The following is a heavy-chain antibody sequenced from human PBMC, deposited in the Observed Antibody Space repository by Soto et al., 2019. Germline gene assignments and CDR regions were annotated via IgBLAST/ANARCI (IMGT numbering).Heavy chain of an antibody. CDR2: IDPTDSYT. D-gene: IGHD3-16*01. J-gene: IGHJ4*02. Sequence: DVQLVQSGAEVRKPGESLKISCKVSGYIFTSYWISWVRQMPGKGLEWMGRIDPTDSYTDYSPSFQGHVTFSVDKSINTAYLQWSSLKASDSAMYYCARLPVLSLVAVWGFDYWGLGTLVTVSS. V-gene: IGHV5-10-1*03. CDR3: ARLPVLSLVAVWGFDY. CDR1: GYIFTSYW.